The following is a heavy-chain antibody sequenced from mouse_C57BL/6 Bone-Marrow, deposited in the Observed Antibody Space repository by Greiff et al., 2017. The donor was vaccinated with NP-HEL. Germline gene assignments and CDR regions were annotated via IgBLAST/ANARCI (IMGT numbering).Heavy chain of an antibody. J-gene: IGHJ2*01. CDR2: IYPRDGST. V-gene: IGHV1-78*01. D-gene: IGHD4-1*01. Sequence: VQLQQSDAELVKPGASVKISCKASGYTFTDHTIHWMKQRPEQGLEWIGYIYPRDGSTKYNEKFKGKATLTADKSSSTAYMQLNSLTSEDSAVYFCERGGLANWGGFDDWGQGTTLTVSS. CDR1: GYTFTDHT. CDR3: ERGGLANWGGFDD.